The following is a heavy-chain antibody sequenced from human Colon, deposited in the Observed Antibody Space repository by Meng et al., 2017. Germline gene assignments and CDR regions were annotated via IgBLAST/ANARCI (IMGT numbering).Heavy chain of an antibody. CDR1: GFTFSSYG. J-gene: IGHJ2*01. CDR3: ARESVRQRAYYYDSSGYVVHWYFDL. Sequence: GESLKISCAASGFTFSSYGMHWVRQAPGKGLEWVAVIWYDGSNKYYADSVKGRFTISRDNSKNTLYLQMNSLRAEDTAVYYCARESVRQRAYYYDSSGYVVHWYFDLWGRGTLVTVSS. V-gene: IGHV3-33*01. D-gene: IGHD3-22*01. CDR2: IWYDGSNK.